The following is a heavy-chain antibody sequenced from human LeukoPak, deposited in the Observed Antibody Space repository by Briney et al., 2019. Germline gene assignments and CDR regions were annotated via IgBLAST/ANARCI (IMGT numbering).Heavy chain of an antibody. J-gene: IGHJ4*02. CDR1: GGSVSSRPHF. Sequence: PSETLSLTCTVSGGSVSSRPHFWAWIRQTPGKGLEWIGTIYYTGSANYNPSLKSRVTMSVDTSKDHFSLNLSSVAATDTAVYYCASHYYDSSGYYYGPTLYYFDYWGQGTLVTVSS. V-gene: IGHV4-39*02. CDR2: IYYTGSA. CDR3: ASHYYDSSGYYYGPTLYYFDY. D-gene: IGHD3-22*01.